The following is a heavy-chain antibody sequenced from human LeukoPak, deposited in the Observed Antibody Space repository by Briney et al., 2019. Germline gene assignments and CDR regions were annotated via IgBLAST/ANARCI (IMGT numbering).Heavy chain of an antibody. D-gene: IGHD6-13*01. V-gene: IGHV4-34*01. CDR2: INPTGST. J-gene: IGHJ4*02. CDR1: GGSFSGYY. CDR3: ARPRYSSRSFDY. Sequence: SETLSLTCAVYGGSFSGYYWSWIRQPPGKGLEWIGEINPTGSTNYNSSLKSRLTISADTSNNQFSLNLSSVTAADTAVYYCARPRYSSRSFDYWGQGTLVTVSS.